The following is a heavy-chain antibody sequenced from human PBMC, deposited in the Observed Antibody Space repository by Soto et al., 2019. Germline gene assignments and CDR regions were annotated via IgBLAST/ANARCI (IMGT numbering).Heavy chain of an antibody. CDR2: INPNSGGT. D-gene: IGHD2-15*01. J-gene: IGHJ5*02. Sequence: QVQLVQSGAEVKKPGASVKVSCKASGYTFTGYYMHWVRQAPGQGLEWMGWINPNSGGTNYAQKFQGRVTMTRDTSISTAYMELSRLRSDDTAVYYCASLREWWYSPKNWFDPWGQGTLVTVSS. CDR3: ASLREWWYSPKNWFDP. V-gene: IGHV1-2*02. CDR1: GYTFTGYY.